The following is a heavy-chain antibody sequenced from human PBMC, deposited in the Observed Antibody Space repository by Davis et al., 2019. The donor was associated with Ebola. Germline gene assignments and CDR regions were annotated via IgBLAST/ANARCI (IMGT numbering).Heavy chain of an antibody. V-gene: IGHV3-23*01. CDR1: GFSVTNYY. D-gene: IGHD4-17*01. CDR2: ISGSGGSP. Sequence: PGGSLRLSCVASGFSVTNYYMSWVRQAPGKGLEWVSPISGSGGSPYYADSVKGRFTISRDNSKNTLYLQMNSLRAEDTAVYYCTSAYGDWDYWGQGTLVTVSS. J-gene: IGHJ4*02. CDR3: TSAYGDWDY.